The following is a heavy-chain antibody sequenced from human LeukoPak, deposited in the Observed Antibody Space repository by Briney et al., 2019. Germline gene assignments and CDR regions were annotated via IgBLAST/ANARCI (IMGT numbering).Heavy chain of an antibody. D-gene: IGHD1-26*01. CDR2: ISGSGGDT. CDR3: AKGIVYGDF. CDR1: GFTFSSYA. J-gene: IGHJ4*02. V-gene: IGHV3-23*01. Sequence: PGGSLRLSCAASGFTFSSYAMSWVRQAPGKGLEWVSAISGSGGDTYYANSVKGRFTISRDNSKNTLYLQMNSLGAEDTAVYYCAKGIVYGDFWGQGTLVTVSS.